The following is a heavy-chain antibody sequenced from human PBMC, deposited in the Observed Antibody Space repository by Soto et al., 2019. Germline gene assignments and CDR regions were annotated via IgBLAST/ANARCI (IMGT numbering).Heavy chain of an antibody. V-gene: IGHV3-74*01. J-gene: IGHJ4*02. D-gene: IGHD6-13*01. CDR3: ARDSGSSSWSTPSSRFDY. Sequence: PGGSLRLSCAASGFTFSSYWMHWVRQAPGKGLVWVSRINSDGSSTSYADSVKGRFTISRDNAKNNLYLQMNSLRAGDTAVYYFARDSGSSSWSTPSSRFDYWGQGTLVTVSS. CDR2: INSDGSST. CDR1: GFTFSSYW.